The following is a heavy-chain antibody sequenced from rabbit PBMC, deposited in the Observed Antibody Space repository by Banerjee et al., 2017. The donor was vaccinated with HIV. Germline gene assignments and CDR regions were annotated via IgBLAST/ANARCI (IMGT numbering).Heavy chain of an antibody. V-gene: IGHV1S45*01. CDR1: GFDLSTDYY. Sequence: QEQLEESGGGLVKPEGSLTLTCKASGFDLSTDYYYMCWVRQAPGKGLEWIACINTISGDTVYATWAKGRFTISKASWTTVTLQMTSLTAADTATYFCARDLGGVIGWNFNLWGQGTLVTVS. D-gene: IGHD1-1*01. CDR3: ARDLGGVIGWNFNL. J-gene: IGHJ4*01. CDR2: INTISGDT.